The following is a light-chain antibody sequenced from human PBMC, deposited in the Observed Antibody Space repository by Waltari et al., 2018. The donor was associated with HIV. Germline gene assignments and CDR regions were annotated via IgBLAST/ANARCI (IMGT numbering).Light chain of an antibody. Sequence: QSVLTQPPSVSAAPGQKVVISCSGSSSNIGNNYVSWFQQLPGTAPQFIIYDHNKPPSGIPYRFSGSRAGTSATLSITGPQTGDEADYYCGTWDTSLSAGVFGGGTKVTVL. V-gene: IGLV1-51*01. CDR2: DHN. CDR3: GTWDTSLSAGV. CDR1: SSNIGNNY. J-gene: IGLJ3*02.